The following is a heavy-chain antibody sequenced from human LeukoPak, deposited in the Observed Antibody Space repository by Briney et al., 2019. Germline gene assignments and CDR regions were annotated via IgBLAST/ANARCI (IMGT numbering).Heavy chain of an antibody. D-gene: IGHD1-26*01. CDR3: AAVGGELPRTRDAFDI. J-gene: IGHJ3*02. V-gene: IGHV1-58*01. CDR2: IVVGSGNT. CDR1: GFTFTSSA. Sequence: SVKVSCKASGFTFTSSAVQWVRLARGQRLEWIGWIVVGSGNTNYAQKFQERVTITRDMSTSTAYMELSSLRSEDTAVYYCAAVGGELPRTRDAFDIWGQGTMVTASS.